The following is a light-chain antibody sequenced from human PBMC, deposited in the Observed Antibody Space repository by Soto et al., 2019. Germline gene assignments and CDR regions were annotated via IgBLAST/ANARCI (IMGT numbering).Light chain of an antibody. J-gene: IGKJ1*01. V-gene: IGKV1-5*03. CDR1: QSVSSW. CDR3: QQYKTYWT. Sequence: DIQMTQSPSTLAASLGDRVTITCRASQSVSSWLAWFQQKPGKAPKLLIYKASSLQSGASSRFSGGGSGTEFTLTISSLQPDDFATYYCQQYKTYWTLGPGPKVDIK. CDR2: KAS.